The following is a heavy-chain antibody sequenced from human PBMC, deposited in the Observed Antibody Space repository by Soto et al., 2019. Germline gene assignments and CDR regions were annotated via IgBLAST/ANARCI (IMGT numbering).Heavy chain of an antibody. CDR2: ISGSGGST. D-gene: IGHD6-6*01. Sequence: GGSLRLSCAASGFTFSSYAMSLVRQAPGKGLEWVSAISGSGGSTYYADSVKGRFTISRDNSKNTLYLQMNSLRAEDTAVYYCAGLEYSSSSDYWGQGTLVTVSS. CDR3: AGLEYSSSSDY. CDR1: GFTFSSYA. J-gene: IGHJ4*02. V-gene: IGHV3-23*01.